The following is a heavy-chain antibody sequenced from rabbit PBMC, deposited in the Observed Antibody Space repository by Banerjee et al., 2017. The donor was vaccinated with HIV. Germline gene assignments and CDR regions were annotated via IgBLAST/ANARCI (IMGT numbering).Heavy chain of an antibody. Sequence: QEQLEESGGDLVKPGASLTLTCKTSGFTLINYWICWVRQAPGKGLEWIACIYTGDGNTHYASWAKGRFTISKTSSTVDLKMTSLTAADTATYFCARDGASGYNFNLWGQGTLVTVS. V-gene: IGHV1S45*01. CDR1: GFTLINYW. CDR2: IYTGDGNT. D-gene: IGHD1-1*01. CDR3: ARDGASGYNFNL. J-gene: IGHJ4*01.